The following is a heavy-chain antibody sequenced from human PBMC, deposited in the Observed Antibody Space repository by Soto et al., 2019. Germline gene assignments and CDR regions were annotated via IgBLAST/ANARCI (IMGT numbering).Heavy chain of an antibody. J-gene: IGHJ5*02. CDR3: ATLGHYDFWRSFRKGNWFDL. D-gene: IGHD3-3*01. Sequence: QVQLQQWGAGLLKPSETVSLTCAVYGGSFIGYYGTWIRQPPGKGLEWIGEINHSGSTNYNPSLKHRSTISANTSMNQFSLWLSSVTAADTAVHYCATLGHYDFWRSFRKGNWFDLWGQGTLVTVSS. CDR2: INHSGST. CDR1: GGSFIGYY. V-gene: IGHV4-34*01.